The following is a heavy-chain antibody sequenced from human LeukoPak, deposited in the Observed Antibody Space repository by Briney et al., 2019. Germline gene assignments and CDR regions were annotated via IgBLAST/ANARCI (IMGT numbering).Heavy chain of an antibody. CDR2: IYYSGST. J-gene: IGHJ4*02. D-gene: IGHD3-3*01. CDR3: AIAIFGVARFDY. V-gene: IGHV4-59*01. Sequence: PSETLSLTCTVSGGSISSYYWSWIRQPPGKGLEWIGYIYYSGSTNYHPSLKSRVTISVDTSKNQFSLKLSSVTPADPAVYYCAIAIFGVARFDYWGQGTLVTVSS. CDR1: GGSISSYY.